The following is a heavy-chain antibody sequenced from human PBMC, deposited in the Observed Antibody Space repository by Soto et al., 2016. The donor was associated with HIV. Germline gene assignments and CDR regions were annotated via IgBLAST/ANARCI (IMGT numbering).Heavy chain of an antibody. J-gene: IGHJ4*02. CDR1: GFTFSSYT. D-gene: IGHD2-15*01. CDR2: IGGSSGTI. CDR3: ARARYCSGGSCFLDY. Sequence: EVDLLESGGGLQQPGGSPRLSCAASGFTFSSYTMTWVRQAPGKGLEWVSNIGGSSGTIYYADAVKGRFTISRDNSKNTLFLEMNSLRADDTAVYYCARARYCSGGSCFLDYWGQGTLITVSS. V-gene: IGHV3-23*01.